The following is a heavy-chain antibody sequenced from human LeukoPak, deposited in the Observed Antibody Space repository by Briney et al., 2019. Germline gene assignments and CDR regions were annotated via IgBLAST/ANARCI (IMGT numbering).Heavy chain of an antibody. CDR2: ISASGDST. CDR3: ARVRYCDF. J-gene: IGHJ4*02. V-gene: IGHV3-23*01. Sequence: GGSLRLSCAASGFTFSNYVMNWVRQAPGKGLEWVSGISASGDSTYYADSVKGRFTISRDNSKNTLYLQMNSVRAEDTAVYYCARVRYCDFWGQGTLVTVSS. D-gene: IGHD1-14*01. CDR1: GFTFSNYV.